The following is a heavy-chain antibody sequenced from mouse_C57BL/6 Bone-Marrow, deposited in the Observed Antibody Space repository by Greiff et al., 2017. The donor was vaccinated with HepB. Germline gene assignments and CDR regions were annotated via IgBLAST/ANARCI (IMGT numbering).Heavy chain of an antibody. Sequence: EVMLVESGGDLVKPGGSLKLSCAASGFTFSSYGMSWVRQTPDKRLEWVATISSGGSYTYYPDGVKGRFTISRDKAKNTLYLPMSILQSEDTAMYYCARKGGCFDYWGQGTTLTVSS. J-gene: IGHJ2*01. CDR3: ARKGGCFDY. CDR1: GFTFSSYG. CDR2: ISSGGSYT. V-gene: IGHV5-6*01.